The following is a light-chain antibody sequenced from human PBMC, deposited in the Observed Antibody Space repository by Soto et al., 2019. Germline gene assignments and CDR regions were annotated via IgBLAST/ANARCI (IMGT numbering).Light chain of an antibody. CDR1: SRDIGFYNY. CDR3: SSYTNTGTVYV. V-gene: IGLV2-14*01. CDR2: EVA. J-gene: IGLJ1*01. Sequence: QSVLTQPASVSGSPGQSITISCTGTSRDIGFYNYVSWYQQHPGKAPKLIIYEVAKRPSGDSSRFSGSKSGNTASLTISWLQAEDDADYHCSSYTNTGTVYVFGTGTKVP.